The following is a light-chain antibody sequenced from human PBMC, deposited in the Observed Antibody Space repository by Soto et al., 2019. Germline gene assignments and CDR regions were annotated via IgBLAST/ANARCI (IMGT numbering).Light chain of an antibody. CDR2: DVS. CDR1: SSDVGDYNY. Sequence: QSALTQPRSVFGSPEQSVTISCTRTSSDVGDYNYVSWYQQYPGKAPKLVIYDVSKRPSGVPDRFSGSKSGNTASLTISGLHAEDEADYYCCSFAGSYTFWVFGGGTKLTVL. V-gene: IGLV2-11*01. J-gene: IGLJ3*02. CDR3: CSFAGSYTFWV.